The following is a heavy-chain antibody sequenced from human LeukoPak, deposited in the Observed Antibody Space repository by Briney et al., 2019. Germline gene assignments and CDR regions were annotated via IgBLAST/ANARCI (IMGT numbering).Heavy chain of an antibody. V-gene: IGHV3-74*01. J-gene: IGHJ5*02. D-gene: IGHD2-2*01. CDR1: GFSFNSYW. CDR3: ARDDCSSISCYHNWFDP. Sequence: GGSLRLSCAASGFSFNSYWMHWVRQAPGSGLVWVSRISNDGRSTSFADSVKGRFTISRDNAKNTLYLQMNSLRAEDTAVYYCARDDCSSISCYHNWFDPWGQGTLVTVSS. CDR2: ISNDGRST.